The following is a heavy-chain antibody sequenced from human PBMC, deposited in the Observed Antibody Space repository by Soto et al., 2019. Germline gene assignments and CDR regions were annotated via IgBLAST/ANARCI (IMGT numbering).Heavy chain of an antibody. CDR2: IYYSGST. CDR1: GGSISSSSYY. V-gene: IGHV4-39*01. CDR3: LRGHDFWSVSWFDP. Sequence: PSETLSLTCTVSGGSISSSSYYWGWIRQPPGKGLEWIGSIYYSGSTYYNPTLKSRVTISVDTSKNQFSLKLSSVTAADTAVYYWLRGHDFWSVSWFDPWGQGTLVTGSS. D-gene: IGHD3-3*01. J-gene: IGHJ5*02.